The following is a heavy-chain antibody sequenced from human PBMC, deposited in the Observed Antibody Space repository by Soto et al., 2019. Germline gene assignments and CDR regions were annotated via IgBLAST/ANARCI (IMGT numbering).Heavy chain of an antibody. CDR3: ARGSSETAMVMENYYYYGMDV. CDR1: GGSFSSYY. J-gene: IGHJ6*02. Sequence: SETLSLTCTVSGGSFSSYYWSWIRQPPGKGLERIGYIYYSGSTNYNPSLKSRVTISVDTSKNQFSLKLSSVTAADTAVYYCARGSSETAMVMENYYYYGMDVWGQGTTVTVSS. D-gene: IGHD5-18*01. V-gene: IGHV4-59*01. CDR2: IYYSGST.